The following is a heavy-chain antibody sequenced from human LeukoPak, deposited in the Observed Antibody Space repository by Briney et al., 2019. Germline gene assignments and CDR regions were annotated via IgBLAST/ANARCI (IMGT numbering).Heavy chain of an antibody. V-gene: IGHV3-9*01. CDR3: AKGAIAVAGTFYFDY. D-gene: IGHD6-19*01. Sequence: PGRSLRLSCAASGFTFDDYAMHWARQAPGKGLEWVSGISWNSGSIGYADSVKGRFTISRDNAKNSLYLQMNSLRAEDTALYYCAKGAIAVAGTFYFDYWGQGTLVTVSS. CDR2: ISWNSGSI. CDR1: GFTFDDYA. J-gene: IGHJ4*02.